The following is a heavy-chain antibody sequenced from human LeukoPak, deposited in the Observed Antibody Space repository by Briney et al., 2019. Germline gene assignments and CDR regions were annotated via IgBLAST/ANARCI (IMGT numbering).Heavy chain of an antibody. Sequence: GGSLRLSCVGSGFTFSSYEMNWVRQAPGKGLEWLSYIGSSDSTPHYADSVKGRFTISRDNAKNSLYLQMNSRRAEDTAVYYCARSVGATNFDYWGQGTLVTVSS. CDR3: ARSVGATNFDY. J-gene: IGHJ4*02. D-gene: IGHD1-26*01. CDR1: GFTFSSYE. V-gene: IGHV3-48*03. CDR2: IGSSDSTP.